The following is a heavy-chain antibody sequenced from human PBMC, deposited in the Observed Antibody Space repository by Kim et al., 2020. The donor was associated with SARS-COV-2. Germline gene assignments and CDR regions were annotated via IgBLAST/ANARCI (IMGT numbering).Heavy chain of an antibody. Sequence: SETLSLTCAVSGGSISSYYWSWIRQPPGKGLEWIGYIYYSGDTNYNPSLKSRLTISVDRSKNQFSLKLSSVTAADTAVYYCAREGGHSVGTTLFTWFDPWGQGTLVTVSS. CDR2: IYYSGDT. V-gene: IGHV4-59*01. D-gene: IGHD1-7*01. CDR1: GGSISSYY. CDR3: AREGGHSVGTTLFTWFDP. J-gene: IGHJ5*02.